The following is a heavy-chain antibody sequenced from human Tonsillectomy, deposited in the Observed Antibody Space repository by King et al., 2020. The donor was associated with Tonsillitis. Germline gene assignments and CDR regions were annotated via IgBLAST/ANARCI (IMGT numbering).Heavy chain of an antibody. Sequence: VQLVESGGGLVQPGGSLRLSCAASGFTFSDYYMSWIRQPPGKGLEWISYISNIGSTVFYADSVKGRFTISRDNAKNSLYLQVNSLRAEDTAVYYCARDIGLGVRGVSPYYYYAMDVWGQGTTVTVSS. D-gene: IGHD3-10*01. V-gene: IGHV3-11*01. CDR2: ISNIGSTV. CDR1: GFTFSDYY. J-gene: IGHJ6*02. CDR3: ARDIGLGVRGVSPYYYYAMDV.